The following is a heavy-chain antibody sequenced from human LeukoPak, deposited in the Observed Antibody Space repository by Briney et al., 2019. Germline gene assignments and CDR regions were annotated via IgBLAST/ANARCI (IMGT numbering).Heavy chain of an antibody. J-gene: IGHJ3*02. D-gene: IGHD3-9*01. CDR2: IYYSGST. Sequence: PSETLSLTCAVSGGSISSSNWWSWVRQPPGKGLEWIGSIYYSGSTYYNPSLKSRVTISVDTSKNQSSLKLSSVTAADTAVYYCARPDWDDAFDIWGQGTMVTVSS. CDR3: ARPDWDDAFDI. V-gene: IGHV4-39*01. CDR1: GGSISSSNW.